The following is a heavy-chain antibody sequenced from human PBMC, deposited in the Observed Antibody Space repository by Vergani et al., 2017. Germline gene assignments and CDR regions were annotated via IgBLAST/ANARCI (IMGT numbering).Heavy chain of an antibody. CDR2: VNPEGTNT. CDR3: AKAKAAILDY. D-gene: IGHD2-2*02. Sequence: EVQLVESGGGLVQPGGSLRLSCAASGFTFSRHWMHWVRQAPGKGLVWVSRVNPEGTNTPYADSVKGRFTISRDNSKNTLYLQMSSLRAEDTAVYYCAKAKAAILDYWGQGALVTVSS. CDR1: GFTFSRHW. V-gene: IGHV3-74*01. J-gene: IGHJ4*02.